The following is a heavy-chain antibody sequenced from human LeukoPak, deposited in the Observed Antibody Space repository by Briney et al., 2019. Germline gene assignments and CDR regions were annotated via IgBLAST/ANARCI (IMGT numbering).Heavy chain of an antibody. CDR2: IWYDGSNK. D-gene: IGHD3-22*01. J-gene: IGHJ4*02. V-gene: IGHV3-33*01. CDR1: GFTFSSYG. Sequence: GGSLRLSCAASGFTFSSYGMHWVRQAPGKGLEWVAVIWYDGSNKYYADSVKGRFTISRDNSKNTLYLQMNSLRAEDTAVYYCAGDFEDYYDSSGYAPFDYWGQGTLVTVSS. CDR3: AGDFEDYYDSSGYAPFDY.